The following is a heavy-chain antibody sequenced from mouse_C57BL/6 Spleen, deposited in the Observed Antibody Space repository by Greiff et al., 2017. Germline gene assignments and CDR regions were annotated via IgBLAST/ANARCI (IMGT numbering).Heavy chain of an antibody. D-gene: IGHD1-1*01. J-gene: IGHJ1*03. CDR2: IDPSDSYT. CDR3: ARRRDYYGSRHFDV. Sequence: QVQLQQPGAELVKPGASVKLSCKASGYTFTSYWMQWVKQRPGQGLEWIGEIDPSDSYTNYNQKFKGKATLTVDTSSSTAYMQLSSLTSEDSAVDYCARRRDYYGSRHFDVWGTGTTVTVSS. V-gene: IGHV1-50*01. CDR1: GYTFTSYW.